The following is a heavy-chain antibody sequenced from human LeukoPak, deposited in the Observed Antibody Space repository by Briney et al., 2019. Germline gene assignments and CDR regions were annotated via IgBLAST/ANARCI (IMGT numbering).Heavy chain of an antibody. Sequence: GSLRLSCAASGFTFSSYWMSWVRQAPGKGLEWVSNISGSGRGGRTYYADSVKGRFTISRDNSKNTLYLQMNSLRAEDTAVYYCAKSGLNRFDYWGQGTLVTVSS. V-gene: IGHV3-23*01. CDR3: AKSGLNRFDY. CDR2: ISGSGRGGRT. CDR1: GFTFSSYW. J-gene: IGHJ4*02. D-gene: IGHD2-15*01.